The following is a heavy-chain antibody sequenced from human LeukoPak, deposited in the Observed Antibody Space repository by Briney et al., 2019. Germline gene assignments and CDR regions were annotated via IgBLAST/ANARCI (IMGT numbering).Heavy chain of an antibody. V-gene: IGHV4-59*13. CDR2: IYYSGST. CDR3: ARDLYGDYGRWFDP. D-gene: IGHD4-17*01. Sequence: SETLSLTCTVSGGSLSSYYWSWIRQPPGKGLEWIGYIYYSGSTNYNPSIKSRVTISVDTSKNQFSLKLSSVTAADTAVYYCARDLYGDYGRWFDPGGQGTLVTVSS. CDR1: GGSLSSYY. J-gene: IGHJ5*02.